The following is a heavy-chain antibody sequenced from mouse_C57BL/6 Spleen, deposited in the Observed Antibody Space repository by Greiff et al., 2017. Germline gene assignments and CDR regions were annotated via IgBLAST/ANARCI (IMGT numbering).Heavy chain of an antibody. CDR1: GYTFTSYW. CDR3: AREQIYYDYDEGYAMDY. CDR2: ISPGSGST. V-gene: IGHV1-55*01. J-gene: IGHJ4*01. D-gene: IGHD2-4*01. Sequence: QVQLQQPGAELVKPGASVKMSCKASGYTFTSYWITWVKQRPGQGLEWIGDISPGSGSTNYNEKFKSKATLTVDTSSSTAYMQLSSLTSEDSAVYYCAREQIYYDYDEGYAMDYWGQGTSVTVSS.